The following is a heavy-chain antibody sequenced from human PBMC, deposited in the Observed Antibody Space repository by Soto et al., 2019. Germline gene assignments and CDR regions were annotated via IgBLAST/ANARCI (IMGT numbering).Heavy chain of an antibody. CDR1: GYTFPVNY. Sequence: ASVKVSCKASGYTFPVNYMHWVRQAPGQGLEWMALINPTSGGTNYAQKFQGRVTMTWDTSISTAYMELSRLRSDDTAIYYCARGYCSSSGCSHYFDYWGQGTLVTVSS. CDR3: ARGYCSSSGCSHYFDY. D-gene: IGHD2-2*01. CDR2: INPTSGGT. J-gene: IGHJ4*02. V-gene: IGHV1-2*02.